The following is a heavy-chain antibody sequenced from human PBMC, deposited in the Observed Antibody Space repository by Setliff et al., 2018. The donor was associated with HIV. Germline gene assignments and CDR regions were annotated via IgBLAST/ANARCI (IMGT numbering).Heavy chain of an antibody. V-gene: IGHV1-3*01. CDR3: ARDSFGGEFTYYYYGMDV. J-gene: IGHJ6*02. D-gene: IGHD3-10*01. CDR2: INAGNGNT. Sequence: ASVKVSCKASGYTFTSYAMHWVRQAPGQRLEWMGWINAGNGNTKYSQKFQGRVTITRDTSASTAYMELSSLRSEDTAVYYCARDSFGGEFTYYYYGMDVWGQGTTVTVSS. CDR1: GYTFTSYA.